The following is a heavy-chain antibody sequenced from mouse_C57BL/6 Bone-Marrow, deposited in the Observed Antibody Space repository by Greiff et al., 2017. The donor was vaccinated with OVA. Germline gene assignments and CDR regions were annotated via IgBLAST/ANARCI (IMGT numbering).Heavy chain of an antibody. D-gene: IGHD3-2*02. CDR2: INPSNGGT. J-gene: IGHJ3*01. Sequence: QVQLKQPGPELVKPGASVKLSCKASGYTFTSYWMHWVKQRPGQGLEWIGNINPSNGGTNYNEKFKSKATLTVDKSSSTAYMQLSSLTSEDSAVYYCARRAAQAPAWFAYWGQGTLVTVSA. CDR3: ARRAAQAPAWFAY. V-gene: IGHV1-53*01. CDR1: GYTFTSYW.